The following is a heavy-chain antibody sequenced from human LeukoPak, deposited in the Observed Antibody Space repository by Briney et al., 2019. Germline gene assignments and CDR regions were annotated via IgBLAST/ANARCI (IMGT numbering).Heavy chain of an antibody. CDR3: ARDEYSSSWDYYYYYYMDV. CDR2: INPSGGST. V-gene: IGHV1-46*01. Sequence: ASVKVSCKASGYTFTSYYMHWVRQAPGQGLEWMGIINPSGGSTSYAQKFQGRVTMTRDTSTSTVYMELSSLRSEDTAVYYCARDEYSSSWDYYYYYYMDVWGKGTTVTVSS. D-gene: IGHD6-13*01. J-gene: IGHJ6*03. CDR1: GYTFTSYY.